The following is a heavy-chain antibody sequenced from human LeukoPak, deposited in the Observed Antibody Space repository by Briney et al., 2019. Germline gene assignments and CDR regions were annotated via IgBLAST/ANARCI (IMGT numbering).Heavy chain of an antibody. V-gene: IGHV4-34*01. CDR2: INHIGST. D-gene: IGHD6-19*01. CDR3: ARVGSGWGDIDN. J-gene: IGHJ4*02. CDR1: GGSFSGYY. Sequence: SETLSLTCAVYGGSFSGYYWSWIRQPPGKGLEWIGEINHIGSTNYNPSLKSRVTISVDTSKKQFSLKLTSVTAADTAVYYCARVGSGWGDIDNWGQGTLVTVSS.